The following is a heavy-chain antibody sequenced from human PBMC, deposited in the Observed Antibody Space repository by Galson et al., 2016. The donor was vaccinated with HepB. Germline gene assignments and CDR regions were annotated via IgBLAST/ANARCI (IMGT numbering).Heavy chain of an antibody. Sequence: SLRLSCAASGFTFSSYAMNWVRQAPGKGLEWVSTISGSGGTTYYADSVLGRFAISRDNSKNTLYLQMNNLRGEDTALYYCAKDMEVTPNYYYYGMEVWGQRSTVTVSS. CDR1: GFTFSSYA. V-gene: IGHV3-23*01. J-gene: IGHJ6*02. CDR2: ISGSGGTT. D-gene: IGHD2-21*02. CDR3: AKDMEVTPNYYYYGMEV.